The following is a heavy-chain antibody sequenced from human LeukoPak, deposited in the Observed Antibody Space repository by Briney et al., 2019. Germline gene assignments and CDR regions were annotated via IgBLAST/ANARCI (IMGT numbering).Heavy chain of an antibody. V-gene: IGHV3-30-3*01. CDR2: ISYDGTSK. D-gene: IGHD1-26*01. CDR3: ARIYRSGSYSGYYYYYGMDV. CDR1: GFTFSSYA. J-gene: IGHJ6*02. Sequence: GGSLRLSCAASGFTFSSYAMHWVRQAPGKGLEWVAVISYDGTSKYYADSVKGRFTISRDNSKNTLDLQMNSLRDEDTDVYYCARIYRSGSYSGYYYYYGMDVWGQGTTVTVSS.